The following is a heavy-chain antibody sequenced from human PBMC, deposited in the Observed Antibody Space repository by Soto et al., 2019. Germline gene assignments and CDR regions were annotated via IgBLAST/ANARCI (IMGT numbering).Heavy chain of an antibody. CDR2: LYDVDGS. CDR1: GLTISGKKY. CDR3: VKNGRDFDY. V-gene: IGHV3-53*01. J-gene: IGHJ4*02. Sequence: DVQLVESGGGLIQPGESLRLSCAAFGLTISGKKYVAWVRQAPGKGLEWVSALYDVDGSFYADSVKGRFTTSSDSSKTTVYLQMNSLRAEDTAVYYCVKNGRDFDYWGQGTLVTVSS. D-gene: IGHD1-26*01.